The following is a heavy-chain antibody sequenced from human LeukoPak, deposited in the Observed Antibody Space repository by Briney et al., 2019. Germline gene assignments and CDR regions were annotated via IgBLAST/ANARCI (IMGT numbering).Heavy chain of an antibody. CDR2: ITSSSSTI. V-gene: IGHV3-48*01. Sequence: GGSLRLSCAASGFTFNSYYMNWVRQAPGKGLEWVSYITSSSSTIYYADSVKGRFTISRDNAKKSLYLQMNSLRAEDTAVYYCARDESGSYSYYYGMDVWGQGTTVTVSS. CDR1: GFTFNSYY. CDR3: ARDESGSYSYYYGMDV. D-gene: IGHD1-26*01. J-gene: IGHJ6*02.